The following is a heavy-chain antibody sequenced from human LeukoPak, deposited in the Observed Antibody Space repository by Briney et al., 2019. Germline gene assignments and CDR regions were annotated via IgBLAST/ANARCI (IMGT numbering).Heavy chain of an antibody. CDR2: IKQDGSEK. J-gene: IGHJ4*02. Sequence: PGGSLRLSCAASGFTSSSYWMSWVRQAPRKGLEWVANIKQDGSEKYYVDSVKGRFTISRDNAKNSLYLQMNSLRAEDTAVYYCARGISGWYGYYFDYWGQGTLVTVSS. V-gene: IGHV3-7*01. CDR3: ARGISGWYGYYFDY. D-gene: IGHD6-19*01. CDR1: GFTSSSYW.